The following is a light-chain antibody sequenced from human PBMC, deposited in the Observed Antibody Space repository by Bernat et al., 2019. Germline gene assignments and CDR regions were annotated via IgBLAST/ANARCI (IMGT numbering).Light chain of an antibody. CDR3: GTWDSSLTAGV. CDR2: ENN. CDR1: GSNIGNNY. J-gene: IGLJ3*02. Sequence: QSVLTQPPSASAAPGQKVTISCSGSGSNIGNNYVSWYQQLPGTAPKLLIYENNKRPSGIADRFSGSKSGTSATLGITGLQTGDEADYYCGTWDSSLTAGVFGGGTKLTVL. V-gene: IGLV1-51*02.